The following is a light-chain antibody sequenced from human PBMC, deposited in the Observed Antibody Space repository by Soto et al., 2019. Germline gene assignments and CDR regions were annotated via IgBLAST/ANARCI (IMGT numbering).Light chain of an antibody. CDR2: GAS. J-gene: IGKJ5*01. Sequence: EIVMTQSPATLSVSPGERATLSCRASQSLSSNLAWYQQKPGQAPRLLIYGASIRATGIPGRFSGGGSGTEFTLTISSLQSEDFAVYYCQQYNNWPITFGQGTRLEIK. V-gene: IGKV3-15*01. CDR3: QQYNNWPIT. CDR1: QSLSSN.